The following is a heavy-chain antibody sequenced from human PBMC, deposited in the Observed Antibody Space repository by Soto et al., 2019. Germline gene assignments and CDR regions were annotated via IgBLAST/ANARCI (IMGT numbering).Heavy chain of an antibody. CDR3: ARDQRASSSSYYYYGMDV. Sequence: PSQTLSLTCAISGDSVSSNSAAWNWIRQSPSRGLEWLGRTYYRSKWYNDYAVSVKSRITINPDTSKNQFSLQLNSVTPEDTAVYYCARDQRASSSSYYYYGMDVWGQGTTVTSP. CDR1: GDSVSSNSAA. CDR2: TYYRSKWYN. V-gene: IGHV6-1*01. J-gene: IGHJ6*02. D-gene: IGHD6-13*01.